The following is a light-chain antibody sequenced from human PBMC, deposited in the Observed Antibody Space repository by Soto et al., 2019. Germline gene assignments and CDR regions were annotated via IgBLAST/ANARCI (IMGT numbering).Light chain of an antibody. CDR2: TNT. CDR1: SSNVGGNP. Sequence: QSVLTQPPSASGTPGQRVTISCSGSSSNVGGNPVNWYQHVPTTAPKLLIYTNTQRPSGVPDRFSGSKSGTSASLAISGLQYEDEDDYYCASWDDSLNGPVFGTGTKVTVL. J-gene: IGLJ1*01. CDR3: ASWDDSLNGPV. V-gene: IGLV1-44*01.